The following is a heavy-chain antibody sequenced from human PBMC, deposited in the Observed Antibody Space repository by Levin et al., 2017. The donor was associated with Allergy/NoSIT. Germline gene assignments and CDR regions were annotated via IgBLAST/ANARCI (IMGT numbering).Heavy chain of an antibody. CDR1: GFTFSNYA. Sequence: PGGSLRLSCTGSGFTFSNYALSWVRQAPGKGLEWVSTLSVIGTYYADSVKGRFTISRDDSMNTLYLQMSSLRAEDTALYYCAKRHQVAVSTPGNYFDYWGQGTLVTVSS. D-gene: IGHD2-15*01. CDR3: AKRHQVAVSTPGNYFDY. CDR2: LSVIGT. J-gene: IGHJ4*02. V-gene: IGHV3-23*01.